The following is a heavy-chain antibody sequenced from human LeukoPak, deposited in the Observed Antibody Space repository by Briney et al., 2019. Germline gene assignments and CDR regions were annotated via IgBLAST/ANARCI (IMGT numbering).Heavy chain of an antibody. D-gene: IGHD3-10*01. CDR3: ARDLSGYYDY. CDR1: GFTFSSYS. Sequence: GGSLRLSCTASGFTFSSYSMNWVRQAPGKGLVWVSRISDHGSITNFADSVKGRFTISRDTAKNTLYLEMNSLRAEDTAVYYCARDLSGYYDYWGQGTLVTVSS. CDR2: ISDHGSIT. J-gene: IGHJ4*02. V-gene: IGHV3-74*01.